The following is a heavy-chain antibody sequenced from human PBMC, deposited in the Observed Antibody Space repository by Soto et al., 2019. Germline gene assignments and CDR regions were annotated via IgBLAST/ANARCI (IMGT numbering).Heavy chain of an antibody. J-gene: IGHJ6*02. CDR2: IYYTGST. CDR1: GGSIIIYY. Sequence: SETLSLTCTVSGGSIIIYYWSWIRQPPGKGLEWIGYIYYTGSTNYNPSLKSRVTISVDTSKSHFSLKLSSVTAADTAVYYCARDGYTLTPNYYYGMDVWGQGTTVTVSS. V-gene: IGHV4-59*01. D-gene: IGHD4-4*01. CDR3: ARDGYTLTPNYYYGMDV.